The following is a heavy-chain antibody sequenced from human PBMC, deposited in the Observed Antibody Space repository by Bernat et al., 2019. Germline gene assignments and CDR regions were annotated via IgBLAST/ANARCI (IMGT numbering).Heavy chain of an antibody. V-gene: IGHV3-43*02. J-gene: IGHJ6*03. Sequence: EVQLVESGGGVVQPGGSLRLSCAASGFTFDDYAMHWVRQAPGKGLEWVSLISGDGGSTYYADSVKGRFTISRDNSKNSLYLQMNSLRAEDTAVYYCARGTSTSAPYMDVWGKGTTVTVSS. CDR1: GFTFDDYA. CDR3: ARGTSTSAPYMDV. CDR2: ISGDGGST.